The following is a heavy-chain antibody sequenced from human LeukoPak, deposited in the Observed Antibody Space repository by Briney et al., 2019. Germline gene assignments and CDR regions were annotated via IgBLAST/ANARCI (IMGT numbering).Heavy chain of an antibody. D-gene: IGHD3-22*01. CDR1: GGTFSSYA. J-gene: IGHJ6*02. CDR2: IIPIFGTA. V-gene: IGHV1-69*13. CDR3: ARGCYDSSGYDYYYYGMDV. Sequence: GASVKVSCKASGGTFSSYAISWVRQAPGQGLEWMGGIIPIFGTANYAQKFQGRVTITADESTSTAYMELSSLRSEDTAVYYCARGCYDSSGYDYYYYGMDVWGQGTTVTVSS.